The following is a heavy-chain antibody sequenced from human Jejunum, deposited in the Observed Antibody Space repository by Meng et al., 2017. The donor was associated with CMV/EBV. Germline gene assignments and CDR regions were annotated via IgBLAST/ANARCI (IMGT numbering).Heavy chain of an antibody. CDR1: GYTFTGYY. CDR2: INPNSGGT. V-gene: IGHV1-2*02. CDR3: ARFTAPTDY. Sequence: SCKGSGYTFTGYYIYGVRQAPGQGTEWMGWINPNSGGTEYAQKFQGRVTMTRDTSISTAYMELSRLRSDDTAVYYCARFTAPTDYWGQGTLVTVSS. J-gene: IGHJ4*02.